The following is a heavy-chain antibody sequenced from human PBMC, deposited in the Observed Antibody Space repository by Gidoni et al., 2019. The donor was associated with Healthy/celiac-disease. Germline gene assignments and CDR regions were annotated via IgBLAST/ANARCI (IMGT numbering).Heavy chain of an antibody. V-gene: IGHV1-46*01. CDR1: GYTFTSYY. D-gene: IGHD6-25*01. J-gene: IGHJ4*02. CDR3: ARGGNGRGDY. Sequence: QVQLVQSGAEVKKPGASVTVSCKASGYTFTSYYLHWVRQAPGQGLEWMGIINPSVGSTSYAQKFQGRVTMTRDTSTSTVYMELSSLRSEDTAVYYCARGGNGRGDYWGQGTLVTVSS. CDR2: INPSVGST.